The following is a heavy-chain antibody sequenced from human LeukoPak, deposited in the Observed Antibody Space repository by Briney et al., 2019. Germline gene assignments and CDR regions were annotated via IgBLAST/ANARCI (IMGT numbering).Heavy chain of an antibody. Sequence: GGSLRLSCAASGFIFTTYAMIWVRQAPGKGLEWVSYISSSSSTIYYADSVKGRFTISRDNAKNSLHLQINSLRAEDTAVYYCARTSSAMHVWGQGTTVTVSS. J-gene: IGHJ6*02. D-gene: IGHD6-19*01. CDR2: ISSSSSTI. CDR1: GFIFTTYA. CDR3: ARTSSAMHV. V-gene: IGHV3-48*04.